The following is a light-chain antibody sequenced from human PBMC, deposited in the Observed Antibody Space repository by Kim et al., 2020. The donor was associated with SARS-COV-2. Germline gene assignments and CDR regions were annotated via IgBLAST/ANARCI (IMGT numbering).Light chain of an antibody. J-gene: IGKJ5*01. Sequence: EIVLTQSPGTLSLSPGERATLSCRASQSVSSSYLAWYQQKPGQAPRLLIYGASSRATGIPDRFSGSGSGTDFTLTISRLEPEDFTLYYCQQYGISTPLTFGPGTRLEIK. V-gene: IGKV3-20*01. CDR2: GAS. CDR3: QQYGISTPLT. CDR1: QSVSSSY.